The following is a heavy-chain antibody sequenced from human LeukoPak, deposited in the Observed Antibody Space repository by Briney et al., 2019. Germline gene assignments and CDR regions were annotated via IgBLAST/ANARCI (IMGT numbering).Heavy chain of an antibody. Sequence: QPAVSLTLSCAASGFTFSSNWMSWVRHAQGQGMEWVANIKQDESEKYYVDSVKGRFTISRDNAKNSVYLQMNSLRAEDTAVYYCARDQGAPHPGFDYWGQGTLVTVSS. CDR3: ARDQGAPHPGFDY. J-gene: IGHJ4*02. CDR2: IKQDESEK. V-gene: IGHV3-7*01. D-gene: IGHD3-10*01. CDR1: GFTFSSNW.